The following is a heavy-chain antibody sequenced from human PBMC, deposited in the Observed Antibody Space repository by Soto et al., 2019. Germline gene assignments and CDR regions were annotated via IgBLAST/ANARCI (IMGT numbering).Heavy chain of an antibody. CDR3: ARGGSGWYRDWFDP. CDR1: GGSFSGYY. Sequence: SXTLSLTCAVYGGSFSGYYWSCIRQPPGKGLEWIGEINHSGSTNYNPSLKSRVTISVDTSKNQFSLKLSSVTAADTAVYYCARGGSGWYRDWFDPWGQGTLVTVSS. CDR2: INHSGST. J-gene: IGHJ5*02. V-gene: IGHV4-34*01. D-gene: IGHD6-19*01.